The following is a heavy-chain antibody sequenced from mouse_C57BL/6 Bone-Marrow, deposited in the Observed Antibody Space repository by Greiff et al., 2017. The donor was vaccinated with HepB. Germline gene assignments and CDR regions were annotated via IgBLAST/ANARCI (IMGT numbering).Heavy chain of an antibody. J-gene: IGHJ3*01. CDR1: GFNIKDDY. V-gene: IGHV14-4*01. CDR3: TSYWVAY. CDR2: IDPENGDT. Sequence: VQLQHSGAELVRPGASVKLSCTASGFNIKDDYMHWVKQRPEQGLEWIGWIDPENGDTEYASKFQGKATITADTSSNTAYLQLSSLTSEETAVYYCTSYWVAYWGQGTLVTVSA.